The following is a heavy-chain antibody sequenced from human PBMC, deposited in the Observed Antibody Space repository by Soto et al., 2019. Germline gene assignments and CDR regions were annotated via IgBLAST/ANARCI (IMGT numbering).Heavy chain of an antibody. V-gene: IGHV3-73*01. CDR2: IRSKANSYAT. J-gene: IGHJ4*02. CDR1: GFTFSGSA. CDR3: STWAVAGTTLDY. Sequence: EVQLVESGGGLVQPGGSLKLSCAASGFTFSGSAMHWVRQASGKGLEWVGRIRSKANSYATAYAASVKGRFTISRDDSKNTAYLQMNSLKTEDTAVYYCSTWAVAGTTLDYWGQGTLVTVSS. D-gene: IGHD6-19*01.